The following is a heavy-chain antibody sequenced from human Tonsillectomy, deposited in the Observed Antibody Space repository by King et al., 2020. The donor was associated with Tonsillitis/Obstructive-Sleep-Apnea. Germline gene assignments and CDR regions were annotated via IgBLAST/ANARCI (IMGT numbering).Heavy chain of an antibody. J-gene: IGHJ5*02. CDR1: GFTFSDYY. V-gene: IGHV3-11*05. D-gene: IGHD3-22*01. CDR2: ISSSSSYR. Sequence: VKLVESGGGLVKPGGSLRLSCAASGFTFSDYYMSWIRQAPGKGLEWVSYISSSSSYRNYADSVKGRFTISRDNAKNSLYLQMNSLRAEDTAVYYCARTPKGYYDSSGYSTNWFDPWGQGTLVTVSS. CDR3: ARTPKGYYDSSGYSTNWFDP.